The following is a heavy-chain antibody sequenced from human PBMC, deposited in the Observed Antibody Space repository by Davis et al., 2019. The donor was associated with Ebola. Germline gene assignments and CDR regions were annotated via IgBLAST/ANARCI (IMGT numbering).Heavy chain of an antibody. CDR2: IKQDGSEI. CDR1: GFTFSSYW. D-gene: IGHD3-9*01. V-gene: IGHV3-7*01. J-gene: IGHJ4*02. Sequence: GESLKISCAVSGFTFSSYWMSWVRQAPGKGLEWVANIKQDGSEIHYADSVKGRFTISRDNARDSLYLQMDSLRVEDTAIYYCARDAFSLSRYDTEDHWGQGTLVTVSS. CDR3: ARDAFSLSRYDTEDH.